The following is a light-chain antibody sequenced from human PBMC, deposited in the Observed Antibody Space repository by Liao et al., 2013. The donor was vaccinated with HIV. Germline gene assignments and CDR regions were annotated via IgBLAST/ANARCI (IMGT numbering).Light chain of an antibody. CDR3: QVFDSSTNHYF. CDR1: KLGDKY. Sequence: SYELTQPPSVSVSPGQTASITCSGDKLGDKYACWYQQKPGQSPVLVIYQDSDRPAGIPDRFSGSNSGNTATLTISSVEAGDEADYFCQVFDSSTNHYFFGTGTKVTVL. V-gene: IGLV3-1*01. CDR2: QDS. J-gene: IGLJ1*01.